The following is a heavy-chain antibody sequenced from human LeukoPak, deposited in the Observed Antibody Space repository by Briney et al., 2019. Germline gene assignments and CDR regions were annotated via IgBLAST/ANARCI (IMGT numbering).Heavy chain of an antibody. V-gene: IGHV4-59*01. CDR1: GRSISSYY. Sequence: SETLSLTGTVSGRSISSYYWSWLRQPPGKGLEWIGFIYYSGSTNYNPSLKSRVTISVDTSNNQFSLKLSSVTAADTAVYYCARGLMMAVAGRGEFHYWGQGTLVTVSS. CDR3: ARGLMMAVAGRGEFHY. CDR2: IYYSGST. D-gene: IGHD6-13*01. J-gene: IGHJ4*02.